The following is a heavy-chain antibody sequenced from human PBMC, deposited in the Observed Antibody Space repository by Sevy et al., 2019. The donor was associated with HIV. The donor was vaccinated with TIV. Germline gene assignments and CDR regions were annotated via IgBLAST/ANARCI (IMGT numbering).Heavy chain of an antibody. Sequence: GGSRRLSCAASGFTFSSYSMNWVRQAPGKGLEWVSSISSSSSYIYYADSVKGRFTISRDNAKNSLYLQMNSLRAEDTAVYYCARVWSSSWDKWFDPWGQGTLVTVSS. CDR2: ISSSSSYI. D-gene: IGHD6-13*01. J-gene: IGHJ5*02. V-gene: IGHV3-21*01. CDR1: GFTFSSYS. CDR3: ARVWSSSWDKWFDP.